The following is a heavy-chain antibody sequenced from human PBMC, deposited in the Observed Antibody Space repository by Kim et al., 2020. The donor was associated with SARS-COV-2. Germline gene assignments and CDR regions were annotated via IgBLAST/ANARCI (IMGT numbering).Heavy chain of an antibody. Sequence: GGSLRLSCAASGFTFSSFWMHWVRQAPGKGLVWVSRINGDGSSTSYADSVKGRFTISRDNAKNTLYLQMNSLRAEDTAAYYCASPYDSSGYETGDALDIWGQGTMVTVSS. CDR3: ASPYDSSGYETGDALDI. D-gene: IGHD3-22*01. V-gene: IGHV3-74*01. J-gene: IGHJ3*02. CDR2: INGDGSST. CDR1: GFTFSSFW.